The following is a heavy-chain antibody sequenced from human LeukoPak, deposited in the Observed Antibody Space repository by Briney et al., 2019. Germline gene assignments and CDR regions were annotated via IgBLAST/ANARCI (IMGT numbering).Heavy chain of an antibody. CDR3: ARVARAEDYFDY. J-gene: IGHJ4*02. CDR1: GFTFSSYW. V-gene: IGHV3-74*01. Sequence: PGGSLRLSCAASGFTFSSYWMHWVRQAPGKGLVWVSRINSDGSSTSYADSVKGRSTISRDNAKNTLYLQMNSLRAEDTAVYYCARVARAEDYFDYWRQGTLVTVSS. CDR2: INSDGSST.